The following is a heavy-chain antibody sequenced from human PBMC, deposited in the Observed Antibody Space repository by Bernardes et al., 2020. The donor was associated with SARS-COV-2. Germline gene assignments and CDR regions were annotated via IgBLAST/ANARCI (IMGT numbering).Heavy chain of an antibody. CDR3: AKDLYSMGSFDS. Sequence: GGSLRLSCVASGFTFSTYAMNWIRQAPGKGLEWVSSVSGGGGDTYYADSVKGRFTISRDNSKNSLYLQMNSLRVEDTAIYYCAKDLYSMGSFDSWGQGTLVTVSS. CDR1: GFTFSTYA. CDR2: VSGGGGDT. V-gene: IGHV3-23*01. D-gene: IGHD6-13*01. J-gene: IGHJ4*02.